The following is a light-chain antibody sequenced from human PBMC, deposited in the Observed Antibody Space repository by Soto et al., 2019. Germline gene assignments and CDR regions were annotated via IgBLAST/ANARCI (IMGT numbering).Light chain of an antibody. CDR2: DAS. CDR1: QTVTSNF. V-gene: IGKV3-20*01. J-gene: IGKJ5*01. Sequence: EMVLTQSPATMSLSPGDRATLSCRASQTVTSNFLAWYQQNPGQAPRLLIYDASRRATGIPDRFSGSGSGTDFTLTISRLEPGDFAVYYCQHFGGTTFTFGQGTRLEIK. CDR3: QHFGGTTFT.